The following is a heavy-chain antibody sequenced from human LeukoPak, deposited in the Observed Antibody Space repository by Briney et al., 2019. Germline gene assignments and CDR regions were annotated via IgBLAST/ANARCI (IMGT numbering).Heavy chain of an antibody. CDR3: ARHTVTTFDY. Sequence: PSETLSLTCTVSGGSISSSSYCWGWIRQPPGKGLEWIGSIYYSGSTYYNPSLKSRVTISVDTSKNQFSLKLSSVTAADTAVYYCARHTVTTFDYWGQGTLVTVSS. D-gene: IGHD4-17*01. CDR1: GGSISSSSYC. CDR2: IYYSGST. J-gene: IGHJ4*02. V-gene: IGHV4-39*01.